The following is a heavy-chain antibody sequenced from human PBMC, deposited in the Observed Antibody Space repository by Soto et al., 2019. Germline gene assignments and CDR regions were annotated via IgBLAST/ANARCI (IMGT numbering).Heavy chain of an antibody. V-gene: IGHV4-59*06. D-gene: IGHD3-22*01. CDR3: VRDRALDSSGHWFDT. Sequence: PSETLSLTCTVSGGSISSYYWTWIRQHPGRGLEWIGYIYHIGSPYYNPSLENRVTISLDTAKNQFSLNLTSVTAADTAIYYCVRDRALDSSGHWFDTWGQGTLVTVSS. J-gene: IGHJ5*02. CDR1: GGSISSYY. CDR2: IYHIGSP.